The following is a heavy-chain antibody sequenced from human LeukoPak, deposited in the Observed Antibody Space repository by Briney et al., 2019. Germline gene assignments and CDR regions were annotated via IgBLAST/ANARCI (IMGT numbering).Heavy chain of an antibody. CDR1: RFTFSSYA. J-gene: IGHJ4*02. Sequence: GGSLRLSCAASRFTFSSYAMSWVRQAPGNGLEWVSAISGSGSSTFYADSVKGRFTISRDNSKNTLYLQMNSLRAEDTAVYYCTTVLWFGELSSYYFDYWGQGTLVTVSS. V-gene: IGHV3-23*01. D-gene: IGHD3-10*01. CDR2: ISGSGSST. CDR3: TTVLWFGELSSYYFDY.